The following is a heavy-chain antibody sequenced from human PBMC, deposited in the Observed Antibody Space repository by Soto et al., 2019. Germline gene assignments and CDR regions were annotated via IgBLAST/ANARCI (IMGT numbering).Heavy chain of an antibody. CDR1: GGRFNTNA. Sequence: QVQLVQSGAEVKKPGSSVKFSCKVSGGRFNTNAISWLRQAPGQGLEWMGGIIAIFDKANYAQKFQDRVTMTADESTSTAYMELSSLRSDDTAVYFCTREAHGGNFESWGQGTLVTVSS. CDR2: IIAIFDKA. D-gene: IGHD2-15*01. CDR3: TREAHGGNFES. J-gene: IGHJ4*02. V-gene: IGHV1-69*12.